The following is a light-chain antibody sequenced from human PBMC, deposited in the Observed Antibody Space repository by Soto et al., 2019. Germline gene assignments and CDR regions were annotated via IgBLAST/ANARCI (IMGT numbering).Light chain of an antibody. CDR1: QSVSSY. Sequence: EIVLTQSPAPLCLSPGGRPTVACRASQSVSSYLAWYQQKPGQAPRLLIYGASNRATGIPDRFSGSGSGTDFTLTISRLEPEDFAVYYCQQYGSSPWTFGQGTKVDI. CDR2: GAS. J-gene: IGKJ1*01. CDR3: QQYGSSPWT. V-gene: IGKV3-20*01.